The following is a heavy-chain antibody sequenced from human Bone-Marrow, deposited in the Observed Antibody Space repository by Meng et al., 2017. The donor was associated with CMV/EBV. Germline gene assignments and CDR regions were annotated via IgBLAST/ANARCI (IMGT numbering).Heavy chain of an antibody. D-gene: IGHD3-3*01. V-gene: IGHV4-34*01. CDR2: INHSGST. Sequence: SFMGYYWSWIRQPPGKGLEWIGEINHSGSTNYNPSLKRRVTISVDTSKNQFSLKLSSVTAADTAVYYCARGRVIFGVVIAARGWFDPWGQGTLVTVSS. J-gene: IGHJ5*02. CDR3: ARGRVIFGVVIAARGWFDP. CDR1: SFMGYY.